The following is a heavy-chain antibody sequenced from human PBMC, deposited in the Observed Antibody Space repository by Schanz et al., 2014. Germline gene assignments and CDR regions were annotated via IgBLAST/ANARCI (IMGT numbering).Heavy chain of an antibody. Sequence: EVQLVESGGGLVQSGGSLRLSCAASGFSFSDYSMNWVRQAPGKGLEWISYIKISGDVLYTDSVKGRFTISRDNAKSSLYLQMSSMRDEDTAIYYCVRDYNWGFDNWGQGTLVTVSS. CDR2: IKISGDV. J-gene: IGHJ4*02. D-gene: IGHD7-27*01. CDR1: GFSFSDYS. V-gene: IGHV3-48*02. CDR3: VRDYNWGFDN.